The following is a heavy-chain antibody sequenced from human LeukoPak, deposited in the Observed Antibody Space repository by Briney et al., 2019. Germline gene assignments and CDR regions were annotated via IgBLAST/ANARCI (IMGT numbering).Heavy chain of an antibody. Sequence: GGSLRLSCAASGFTFSSYSMNWVRQAPGKGLWRGSYISSSSSTIYYADSVKGRFTISRDNAKNSLYLQMNSLRDEDTAVYYCAREPLYGSGSYSFDYWGQGTLVTVSS. CDR1: GFTFSSYS. CDR2: ISSSSSTI. CDR3: AREPLYGSGSYSFDY. V-gene: IGHV3-48*02. D-gene: IGHD3-10*01. J-gene: IGHJ4*02.